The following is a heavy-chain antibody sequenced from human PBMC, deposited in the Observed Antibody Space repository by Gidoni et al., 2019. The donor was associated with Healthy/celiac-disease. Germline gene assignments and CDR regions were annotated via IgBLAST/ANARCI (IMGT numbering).Heavy chain of an antibody. Sequence: QLQLPESGPGLVQPSATLSLTCPVSRGSSSSSSYYWGWIRQPPWKGREWIGSIYYSGSTYYNPSLKSRVTISVDTSKNQFSLKLSSVTAADTAVYYCAGGLDWFDPWGQGTLVTVSS. CDR3: AGGLDWFDP. V-gene: IGHV4-39*01. J-gene: IGHJ5*02. D-gene: IGHD3-16*01. CDR2: IYYSGST. CDR1: RGSSSSSSYY.